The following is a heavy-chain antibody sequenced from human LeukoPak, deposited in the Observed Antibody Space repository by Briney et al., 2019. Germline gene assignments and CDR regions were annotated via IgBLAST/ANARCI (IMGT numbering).Heavy chain of an antibody. CDR1: GGSFSGYY. CDR2: INHSGST. V-gene: IGHV4-34*01. CDR3: ARQEPYYYDSSGYCGRCNWFDP. D-gene: IGHD3-22*01. Sequence: PSETLSLTCAVYGGSFSGYYWSWIRQPPGKGLEWIGEINHSGSTNYNPSLKSRVTISVDTSKNQFSLKLSSVTAADTAVYYCARQEPYYYDSSGYCGRCNWFDPWGQGTLVTVSS. J-gene: IGHJ5*02.